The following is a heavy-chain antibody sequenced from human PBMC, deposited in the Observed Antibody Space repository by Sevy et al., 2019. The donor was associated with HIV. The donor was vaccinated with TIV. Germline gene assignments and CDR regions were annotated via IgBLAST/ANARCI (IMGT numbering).Heavy chain of an antibody. D-gene: IGHD6-13*01. J-gene: IGHJ5*02. CDR1: GFNVSNNY. V-gene: IGHV3-53*01. CDR3: ARDYSRRPGWFDP. Sequence: GGSLRLSCAGSGFNVSNNYMSWVRQAPGKGLEWVSIIYGSGTTYYADSVKGRFTISRDKSKNTVYLQMSSLRADDTAFYHCARDYSRRPGWFDPWGQGTLVTVSS. CDR2: IYGSGTT.